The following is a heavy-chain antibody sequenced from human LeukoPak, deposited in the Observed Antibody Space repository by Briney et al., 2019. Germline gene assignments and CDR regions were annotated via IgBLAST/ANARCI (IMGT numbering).Heavy chain of an antibody. J-gene: IGHJ4*02. V-gene: IGHV3-7*01. D-gene: IGHD3-22*01. Sequence: GGSLRLSCAASGFSFNTYRMSWVRQAPGKGLEWVANIKHDGSEENYVDSVKGRFTIYRDNAKGSLSLQMNSLRCEDTAVYYCARDLYYYDSSGYYRGLDYWGQGPLVTVSS. CDR2: IKHDGSEE. CDR3: ARDLYYYDSSGYYRGLDY. CDR1: GFSFNTYR.